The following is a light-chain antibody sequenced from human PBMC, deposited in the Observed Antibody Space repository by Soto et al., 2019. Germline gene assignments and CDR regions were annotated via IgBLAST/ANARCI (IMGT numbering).Light chain of an antibody. CDR3: QQYGSTWRT. V-gene: IGKV3-20*01. CDR1: QRVASRY. J-gene: IGKJ1*01. Sequence: SLGSLFLSPGESAALSCRGSQRVASRYLAWYRQEPGQAPSLLISGEPASATGIPNRFSSSGSGRDFSITIIRMQHEEVVAYYCQQYGSTWRTFGEGTKVDIK. CDR2: GEP.